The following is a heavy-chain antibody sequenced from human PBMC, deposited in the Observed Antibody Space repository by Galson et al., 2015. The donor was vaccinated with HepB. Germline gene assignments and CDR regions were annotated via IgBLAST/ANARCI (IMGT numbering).Heavy chain of an antibody. CDR1: GYTLTELS. Sequence: SVKVSCKVSGYTLTELSMHWVRQAPGKGLEWMGGFDPEDGETIYAQKFQGRVTMTEGTSTDTAYMELSSLRSEDTAVYYCATGPFLDCSSTSCSPGDYWGQGTLVTVSS. CDR3: ATGPFLDCSSTSCSPGDY. V-gene: IGHV1-24*01. CDR2: FDPEDGET. D-gene: IGHD2-2*01. J-gene: IGHJ4*02.